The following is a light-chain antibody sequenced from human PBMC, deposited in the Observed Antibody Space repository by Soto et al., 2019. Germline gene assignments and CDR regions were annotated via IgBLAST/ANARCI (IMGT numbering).Light chain of an antibody. J-gene: IGKJ2*01. CDR1: QSVTSSH. V-gene: IGKV3-20*01. CDR2: GAS. Sequence: ELVLTQSPGSLSLSPRERATLSCRASQSVTSSHLAWYQQKPGQAPRLLIYGASRRATGIPDRFSGSGSGTDFALTISRLEPEDSAMYYCQQYGRSTYTFGQGTKVEIK. CDR3: QQYGRSTYT.